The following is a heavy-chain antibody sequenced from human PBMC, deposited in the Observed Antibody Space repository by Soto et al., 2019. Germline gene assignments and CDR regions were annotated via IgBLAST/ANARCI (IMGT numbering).Heavy chain of an antibody. CDR2: IYYSGST. J-gene: IGHJ6*02. CDR1: GGSISSYY. Sequence: SETLSLTCTVSGGSISSYYWSWIRQLPGKGLEWIGYIYYSGSTNYNPSLKSRVTISVDTSKNQFSLKLSSVTAADTAVYYCARGGSTRYYYYYYGMDVWGQGTTVTVSS. V-gene: IGHV4-59*01. CDR3: ARGGSTRYYYYYYGMDV. D-gene: IGHD3-10*01.